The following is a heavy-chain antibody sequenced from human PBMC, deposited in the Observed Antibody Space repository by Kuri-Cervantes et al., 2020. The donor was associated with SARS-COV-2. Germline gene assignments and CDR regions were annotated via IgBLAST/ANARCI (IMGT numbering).Heavy chain of an antibody. CDR3: AKIVPVVVIAGAFDL. J-gene: IGHJ3*01. CDR2: IKQDGSEK. Sequence: GGSLRLSCAASGLTFSSSWMSWVRQAPGKGLEWVANIKQDGSEKYYVDSVKGRFTISRDNAKNSLYLQMNSLRAEDTAVYYCAKIVPVVVIAGAFDLWGQGTLVTVSS. CDR1: GLTFSSSW. V-gene: IGHV3-7*03. D-gene: IGHD2-21*01.